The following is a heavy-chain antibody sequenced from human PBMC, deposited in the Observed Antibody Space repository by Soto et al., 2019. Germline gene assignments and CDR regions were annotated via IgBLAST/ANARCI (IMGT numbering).Heavy chain of an antibody. V-gene: IGHV3-23*01. J-gene: IGHJ6*04. D-gene: IGHD1-26*01. Sequence: DVLLLESGGGLVQPGGSLRLSCEASGFSFSSFAMNWVRQAPGKGLEWVSAIGDSGASTYYADSVKGRFTISRDNSRNTLYLQLNCLRAEVTAVYYCAKGVELDVWGNGTTVTVSS. CDR3: AKGVELDV. CDR2: IGDSGAST. CDR1: GFSFSSFA.